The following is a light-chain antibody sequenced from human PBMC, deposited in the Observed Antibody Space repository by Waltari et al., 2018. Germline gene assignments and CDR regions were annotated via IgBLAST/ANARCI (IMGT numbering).Light chain of an antibody. V-gene: IGKV3-15*01. CDR2: DAS. CDR3: QQYNNWPPGT. J-gene: IGKJ4*01. CDR1: QSVSSK. Sequence: EIVMTQSPATLSVSPGERATLSCRASQSVSSKLAWFQPKPGQSPRLLIYDASTRATGSPARFSGSGSGTEFTLNISSLQSEDFAVYYCQQYNNWPPGTFGGGTKVEIK.